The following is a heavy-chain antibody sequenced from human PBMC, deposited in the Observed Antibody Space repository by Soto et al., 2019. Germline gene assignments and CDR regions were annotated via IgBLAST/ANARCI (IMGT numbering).Heavy chain of an antibody. D-gene: IGHD1-1*01. CDR2: INHSGST. V-gene: IGHV4-34*01. CDR1: GGSFSGYY. CDR3: ARDGTDTNWFAP. J-gene: IGHJ5*02. Sequence: SETLSLTCAVYGGSFSGYYWSWIRQPPGKGLEWIGEINHSGSTNYNPSLKSRVTISVDTSKNQFSLKLSSVTAADTAVYYCARDGTDTNWFAPRGQGTLVTVSS.